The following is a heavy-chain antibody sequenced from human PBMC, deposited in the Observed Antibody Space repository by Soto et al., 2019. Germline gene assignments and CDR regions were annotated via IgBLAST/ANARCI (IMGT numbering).Heavy chain of an antibody. CDR1: GGTFSSYA. D-gene: IGHD4-4*01. J-gene: IGHJ6*02. CDR3: ARVFSKGTSYYYYGMDV. Sequence: SVKVSCKASGGTFSSYAISWVRRAPGQGLEWMGGIIPIFGTANYTQKFQGRVTITADESTSTAYMELSSLRSEDTAVYYCARVFSKGTSYYYYGMDVWGQGTTVTVSS. V-gene: IGHV1-69*13. CDR2: IIPIFGTA.